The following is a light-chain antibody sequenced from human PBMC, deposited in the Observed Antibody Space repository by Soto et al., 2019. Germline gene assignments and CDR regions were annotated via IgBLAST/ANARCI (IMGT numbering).Light chain of an antibody. J-gene: IGKJ1*01. CDR3: QQYNNYGSWT. Sequence: DIQMTQSPSTLSASVGDRVTITCRASQSISGWLAWYQQNPGKAPKLLIYQASTVESGVPSRFSGSGSGTEFTLTISSLQPDDFATYYCQQYNNYGSWTFGQGTKVEIK. CDR2: QAS. CDR1: QSISGW. V-gene: IGKV1-5*03.